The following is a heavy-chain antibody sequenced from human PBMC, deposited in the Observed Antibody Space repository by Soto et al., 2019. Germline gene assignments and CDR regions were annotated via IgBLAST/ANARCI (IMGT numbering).Heavy chain of an antibody. D-gene: IGHD2-2*01. J-gene: IGHJ4*02. CDR3: GKAGYCSSSGSCRNDH. Sequence: GESLKISCAASGFTFSSYAMTWVRQAPGKGLQWVSAIHGSGGTTYYADSAKGRFTISRANSKNTLYLQMNSLRAEDTAVYYCGKAGYCSSSGSCRNDHWGQGTLVTVSS. CDR2: IHGSGGTT. V-gene: IGHV3-23*01. CDR1: GFTFSSYA.